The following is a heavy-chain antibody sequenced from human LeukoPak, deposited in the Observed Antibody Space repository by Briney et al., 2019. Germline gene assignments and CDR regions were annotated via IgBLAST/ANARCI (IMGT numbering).Heavy chain of an antibody. J-gene: IGHJ4*02. D-gene: IGHD1-26*01. Sequence: PGGSLRLSCAASGFTFANYAMSWVRQAPGKGLKWVSAISDSGGNTYSADSVRGRFTISRDNSRNTLYLQMNTLSPDDTAVYYCAKDGIYSSFDYWGQGTLVTVSS. V-gene: IGHV3-23*01. CDR2: ISDSGGNT. CDR1: GFTFANYA. CDR3: AKDGIYSSFDY.